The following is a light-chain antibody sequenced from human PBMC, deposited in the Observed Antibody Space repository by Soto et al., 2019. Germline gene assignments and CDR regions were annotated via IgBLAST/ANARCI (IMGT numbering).Light chain of an antibody. J-gene: IGKJ4*01. Sequence: AIRMTQSPSSLSASTGDRVTITCRASQGISSYLAWYQQKPGKAPKLLIYAASTLQSGVPSRFSGSGSGTDFTLTISSLQPEDFATYYCQQSYSTLTFGGGTKVDIK. CDR1: QGISSY. CDR2: AAS. CDR3: QQSYSTLT. V-gene: IGKV1-8*01.